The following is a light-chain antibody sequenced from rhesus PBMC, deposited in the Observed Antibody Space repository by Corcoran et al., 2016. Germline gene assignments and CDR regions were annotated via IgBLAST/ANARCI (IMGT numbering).Light chain of an antibody. V-gene: IGKV1S14*01. Sequence: DIQMTQSPSSLSASVGDTVTITCRASQGINIYLAWYQQRSGKAPNTLIFYASKLKSGFPSRFSGSGSVTDFTLPISSLQPEDVAIYFCQQHDDYPWSFCQGTRLEIK. CDR3: QQHDDYPWS. CDR1: QGINIY. J-gene: IGKJ1*01. CDR2: YAS.